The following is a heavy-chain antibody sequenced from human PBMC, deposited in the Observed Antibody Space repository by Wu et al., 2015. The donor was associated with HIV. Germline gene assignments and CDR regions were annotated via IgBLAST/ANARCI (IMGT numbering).Heavy chain of an antibody. Sequence: QVQLVQSGAEVKKPGASVKVSCKASGYTFTSYYMHWVRQAPGQGLEWMGIINPSGGSTSYAQKFQGRVTMTRDTSTSTVYMELSSLRSEDTAVYYCARDSANSGSYLDAFDIWGQGTMVTVSS. D-gene: IGHD1-26*01. J-gene: IGHJ3*02. V-gene: IGHV1-46*01. CDR2: INPSGGST. CDR1: GYTFTSYY. CDR3: ARDSANSGSYLDAFDI.